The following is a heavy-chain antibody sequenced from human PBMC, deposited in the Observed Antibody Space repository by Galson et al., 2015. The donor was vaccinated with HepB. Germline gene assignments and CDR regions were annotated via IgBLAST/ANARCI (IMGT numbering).Heavy chain of an antibody. CDR2: IYWDGDK. CDR3: AHTVGGDYLDY. D-gene: IGHD1-26*01. V-gene: IGHV2-5*02. CDR1: GFSLSTSGVC. J-gene: IGHJ4*02. Sequence: PALVKPTQPLTLTCTFSGFSLSTSGVCVGWIRQPPGKALEWLALIYWDGDKRYSPSLKSRLTITKDTSKNQVVLTMTNMDPVDTATYYCAHTVGGDYLDYWGQGTLVTVSS.